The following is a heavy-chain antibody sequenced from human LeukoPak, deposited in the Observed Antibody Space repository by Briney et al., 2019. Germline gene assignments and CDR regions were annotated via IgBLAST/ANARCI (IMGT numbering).Heavy chain of an antibody. CDR2: IYYSGST. J-gene: IGHJ4*02. V-gene: IGHV4-59*01. CDR1: GGSISTFY. D-gene: IGHD3-10*01. Sequence: SETLSLTCTVSGGSISTFYWSWIRQPPGKGLEWIGYIYYSGSTNYNPSLKSRVTISLDTSKNQFSLKLSSVTAADTAVYYCARGYGLGSYYKFFDFWGQGTLVT. CDR3: ARGYGLGSYYKFFDF.